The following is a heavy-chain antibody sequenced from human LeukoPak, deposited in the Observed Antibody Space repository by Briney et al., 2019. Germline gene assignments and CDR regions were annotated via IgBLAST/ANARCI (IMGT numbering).Heavy chain of an antibody. J-gene: IGHJ5*02. CDR2: ISGSGGST. CDR1: GFTFSSYA. CDR3: ARSPRSYSSSSNWFDP. D-gene: IGHD6-13*01. Sequence: GGSLRLSCAASGFTFSSYAMSWVRQAPGKGLEWVSAISGSGGSTYYADSVKGRFTISRDNSKNTLYLQMNSLRAEDTAVYYCARSPRSYSSSSNWFDPWGQGTLVTVSS. V-gene: IGHV3-23*01.